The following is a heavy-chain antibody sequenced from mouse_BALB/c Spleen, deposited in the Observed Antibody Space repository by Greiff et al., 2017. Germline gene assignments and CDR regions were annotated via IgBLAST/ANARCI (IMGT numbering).Heavy chain of an antibody. CDR2: IRNKANGYTT. D-gene: IGHD2-10*02. J-gene: IGHJ3*01. Sequence: EVQVVESGGGLVQPGDSLRLSCATSGFTFTEYYMSWVRQPPGKALEWLGFIRNKANGYTTEYSASVKGRFTISRDNSQSILYLQMNTLRAEDSATYYCARDTGYGNYAWFAYWGQGTLVTVSA. CDR1: GFTFTEYY. V-gene: IGHV7-3*02. CDR3: ARDTGYGNYAWFAY.